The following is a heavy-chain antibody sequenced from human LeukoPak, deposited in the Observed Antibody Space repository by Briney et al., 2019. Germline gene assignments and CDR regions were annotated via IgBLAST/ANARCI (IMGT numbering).Heavy chain of an antibody. V-gene: IGHV3-48*03. J-gene: IGHJ4*02. Sequence: PGGSLRLSCAASGFTFSNYEMNWVRQAPGKGLEWVSYISSGGSSIYYADSVKGRFTISRDNAKNSLYLQMNSLRAEDTAVYYCARVPVLTAAAGTFDFWGQGTLVTVSS. CDR2: ISSGGSSI. CDR3: ARVPVLTAAAGTFDF. D-gene: IGHD6-13*01. CDR1: GFTFSNYE.